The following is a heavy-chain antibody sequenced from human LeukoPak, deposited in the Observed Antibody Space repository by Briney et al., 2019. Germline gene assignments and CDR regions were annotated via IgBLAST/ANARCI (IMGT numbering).Heavy chain of an antibody. CDR2: IKQGGSEK. V-gene: IGHV3-7*04. CDR1: GFTFSSYW. J-gene: IGHJ4*02. Sequence: PGGSLRLYCAASGFTFSSYWMSWVRQAPGKGLEWVANIKQGGSEKYYVDSVKGRFTISRDNAKNSLYLQMNSLRAEDTAVYYCARAYYDFWSGYSYYFDYWGQGTLVTVSS. CDR3: ARAYYDFWSGYSYYFDY. D-gene: IGHD3-3*01.